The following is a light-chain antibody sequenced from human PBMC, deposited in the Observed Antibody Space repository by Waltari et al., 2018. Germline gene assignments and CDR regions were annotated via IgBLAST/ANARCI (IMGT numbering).Light chain of an antibody. CDR2: GAF. V-gene: IGKV3-20*01. CDR3: QQYVNSPGT. CDR1: QSLSVAY. Sequence: EIVLTQSPGTLSLSPGETATLSCRASQSLSVAYVAWYHHKSGQAPRLLIYGAFYRAEDIPERFSGSGSGTDVTLTISRLEPEDFGLYYCQQYVNSPGTFGQGTKLEIK. J-gene: IGKJ2*01.